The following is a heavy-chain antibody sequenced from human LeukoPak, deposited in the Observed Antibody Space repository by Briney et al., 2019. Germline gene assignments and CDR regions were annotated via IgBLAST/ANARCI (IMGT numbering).Heavy chain of an antibody. J-gene: IGHJ4*02. CDR3: ARGLGSYGSGSYYGNFGY. CDR1: GASISSYY. CDR2: IYDSGTT. Sequence: PSETLSLTCTVSGASISSYYWSWIRQPPGKGLEWIGCIYDSGTTYYNPSLKSRVTISMDTSKNQLSLKLSSVTAADTAVFYCARGLGSYGSGSYYGNFGYWGQGTLVTVSS. V-gene: IGHV4-59*08. D-gene: IGHD3-10*01.